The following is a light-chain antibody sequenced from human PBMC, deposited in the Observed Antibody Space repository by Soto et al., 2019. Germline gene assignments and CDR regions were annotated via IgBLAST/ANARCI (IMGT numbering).Light chain of an antibody. Sequence: DIQMTQSPSSVSASVGDRVTITCRASQGIGDRLAWYQQKPGRAPKLLIYSASSLLSGVPSRFSGSGSGTDFTLTISSLQPEDFATYLCQQAYSFPRTFGGGTKVDIK. CDR1: QGIGDR. CDR2: SAS. CDR3: QQAYSFPRT. J-gene: IGKJ4*01. V-gene: IGKV1-12*01.